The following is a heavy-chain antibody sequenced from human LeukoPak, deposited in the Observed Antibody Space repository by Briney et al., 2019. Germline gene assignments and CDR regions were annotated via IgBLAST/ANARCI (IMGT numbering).Heavy chain of an antibody. V-gene: IGHV1-24*01. J-gene: IGHJ4*02. Sequence: GASVKVSRRVSGYRLADVYIHWVRQAPGPGLEWMGGLEPEHGEKLNAQKFQGRVSMTADTSTDTAFMELSSLRSEDTAIYYCATYYGGDTAFDYWGQGTLVTVSS. CDR3: ATYYGGDTAFDY. D-gene: IGHD3-22*01. CDR1: GYRLADVY. CDR2: LEPEHGEK.